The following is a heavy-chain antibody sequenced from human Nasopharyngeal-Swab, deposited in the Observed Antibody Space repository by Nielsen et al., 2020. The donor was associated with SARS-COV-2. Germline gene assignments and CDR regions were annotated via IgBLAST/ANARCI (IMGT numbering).Heavy chain of an antibody. Sequence: GESLKISCAASGFTFSSYWMSWVRQAPGKGLEWVANIKQDGSEKYYVDSVKGRFTISRDNAKNSLYLQMNSLRAEDTAVYYCARDVVSYDFRSGYYTYYYYMDVWGKGTTVTVSS. CDR3: ARDVVSYDFRSGYYTYYYYMDV. V-gene: IGHV3-7*04. J-gene: IGHJ6*03. CDR2: IKQDGSEK. CDR1: GFTFSSYW. D-gene: IGHD3-3*01.